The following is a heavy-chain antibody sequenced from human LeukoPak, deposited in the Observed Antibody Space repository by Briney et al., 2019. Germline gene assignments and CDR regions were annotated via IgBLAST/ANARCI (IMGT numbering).Heavy chain of an antibody. V-gene: IGHV3-30*04. CDR1: GFTFSSYA. J-gene: IGHJ4*02. Sequence: GGSLRLSCAASGFTFSSYAMHWVRQAPGKGLEWVAVISYDGSNKYYADSVKGRFTISRDNSKNTLYLQMNSPRAEDTAVYYCAREHSYGSPHLDYWGQGTLVTVSS. CDR3: AREHSYGSPHLDY. D-gene: IGHD5-18*01. CDR2: ISYDGSNK.